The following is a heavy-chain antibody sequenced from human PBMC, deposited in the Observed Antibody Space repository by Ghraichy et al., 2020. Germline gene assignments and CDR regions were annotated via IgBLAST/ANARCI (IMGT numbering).Heavy chain of an antibody. D-gene: IGHD2/OR15-2a*01. CDR3: ARDTWSDY. CDR2: ISVNNGDT. Sequence: ASVKVSCKASGYTFTKFGINWVRQAPGQGLEWMGWISVNNGDTKYAQKFQGRVTMTTDTSTSTAYMELGNLSSDDTAVFYCARDTWSDYWGQGSLVTVSS. CDR1: GYTFTKFG. V-gene: IGHV1-18*04. J-gene: IGHJ4*02.